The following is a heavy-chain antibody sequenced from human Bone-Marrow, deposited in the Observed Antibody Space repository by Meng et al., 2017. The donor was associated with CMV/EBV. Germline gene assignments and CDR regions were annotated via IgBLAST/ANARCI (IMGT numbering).Heavy chain of an antibody. Sequence: GESLKISCAASGFTFSSYAMSWVRQAPGKGLEWVSSISSSGSYIYYADSVKGRFTISRDNAKNSLYLQMNSLGAEDTAVFYCARDASIDAFDMWGQGTMVTVSS. CDR2: ISSSGSYI. J-gene: IGHJ3*02. CDR1: GFTFSSYA. V-gene: IGHV3-21*01. CDR3: ARDASIDAFDM.